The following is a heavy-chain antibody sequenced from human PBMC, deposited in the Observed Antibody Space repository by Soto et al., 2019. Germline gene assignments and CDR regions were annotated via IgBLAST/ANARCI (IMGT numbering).Heavy chain of an antibody. D-gene: IGHD6-19*01. CDR3: AYRHTSVAGAFDY. J-gene: IGHJ4*02. V-gene: IGHV2-5*02. Sequence: QITLKESGPTLVKPTQTLTLTCTFSGVSLTSSGMSVGWIRQPPGKALEWLALIYWDDNQRYSPSLRGRLTATKDPSNNQVVLTMTNMDAVDTATYYCAYRHTSVAGAFDYWGQGTLVTVS. CDR1: GVSLTSSGMS. CDR2: IYWDDNQ.